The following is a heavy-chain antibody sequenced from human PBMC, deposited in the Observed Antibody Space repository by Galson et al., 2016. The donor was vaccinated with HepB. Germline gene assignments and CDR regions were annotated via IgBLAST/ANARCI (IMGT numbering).Heavy chain of an antibody. CDR1: GFTFNAHG. CDR2: ISGSGEST. V-gene: IGHV3-23*01. Sequence: SLRLSCAASGFTFNAHGMSWVRQAPGKGLEWVSAISGSGESTYYSRSVKGRFSISRDNSKNTLYLQMNSLRGDDTAVYYCAKTYRDYGDHVLWPWGQGTLVTVSS. J-gene: IGHJ4*02. CDR3: AKTYRDYGDHVLWP. D-gene: IGHD4-17*01.